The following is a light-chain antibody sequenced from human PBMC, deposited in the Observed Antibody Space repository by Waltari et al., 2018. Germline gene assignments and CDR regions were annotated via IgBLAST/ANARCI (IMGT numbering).Light chain of an antibody. V-gene: IGKV1-39*01. CDR3: QQTFSTPPQMYP. Sequence: DIQLTQSPSSLSASGVDRVTIICRSSHNIDHCLNLYQQKAGKAPKLLIYTASNLQGGVSSRVSDSGSGTEVALSISHLQPEDFATYYCQQTFSTPPQMYPFGQGTKLDIK. J-gene: IGKJ2*01. CDR1: HNIDHC. CDR2: TAS.